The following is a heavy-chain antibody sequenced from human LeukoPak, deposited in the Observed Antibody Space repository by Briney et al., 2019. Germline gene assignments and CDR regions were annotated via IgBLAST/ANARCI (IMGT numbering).Heavy chain of an antibody. CDR1: GFTFSRYS. Sequence: GGSLRLSCAASGFTFSRYSMNWVRQAPGKGLEWVSSISSSSSYIYYADSVKGRFTISRDNAKNSLYLQMNSLRAEDTAVYYCARDRCSSTSCYHDYWGQGTLVTVSS. J-gene: IGHJ4*02. V-gene: IGHV3-21*01. CDR2: ISSSSSYI. D-gene: IGHD2-2*01. CDR3: ARDRCSSTSCYHDY.